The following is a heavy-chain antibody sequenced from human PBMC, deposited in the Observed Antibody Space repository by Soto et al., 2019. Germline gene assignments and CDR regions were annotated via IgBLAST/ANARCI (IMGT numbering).Heavy chain of an antibody. D-gene: IGHD3-22*01. J-gene: IGHJ4*02. V-gene: IGHV4-39*01. CDR1: GGSISSTTHY. CDR3: ARRKGYDRSTYYFDY. CDR2: VYYNGNM. Sequence: SETLSLTCTVSGGSISSTTHYWGWIRQSPGKGLEWIGSVYYNGNMYYNPSLKSRVTMSVDTSKIQFSLDLRSVTAADTAVYYCARRKGYDRSTYYFDYWGQGILVTVSS.